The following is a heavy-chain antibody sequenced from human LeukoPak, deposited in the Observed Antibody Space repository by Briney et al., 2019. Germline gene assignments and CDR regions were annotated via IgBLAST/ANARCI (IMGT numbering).Heavy chain of an antibody. CDR1: GGSFSGYY. J-gene: IGHJ4*02. Sequence: SETLSLTCAVYGGSFSGYYWSWIRQPPGKGLERIGEINHSGSTNYNPSLKSRVTISVDTSKNQFSLKLSSVTAADTAVYYCASLSSSVAGTYYFDYWGQGTLVTVSS. D-gene: IGHD6-19*01. CDR3: ASLSSSVAGTYYFDY. V-gene: IGHV4-34*01. CDR2: INHSGST.